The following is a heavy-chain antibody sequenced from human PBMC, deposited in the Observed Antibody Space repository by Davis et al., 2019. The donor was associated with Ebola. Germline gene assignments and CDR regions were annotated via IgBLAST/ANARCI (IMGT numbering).Heavy chain of an antibody. Sequence: ASVKVSCKASGYTFTSYDINWVRQATGQGLEWMGWMNPNSGNTGYAQKFQGRVTMTRNTSISTAYMELSSLRSEDTAVYYCARAISSSWYSPLGYYYGMDVWGQGTTVTVSS. V-gene: IGHV1-8*01. J-gene: IGHJ6*02. D-gene: IGHD6-13*01. CDR2: MNPNSGNT. CDR1: GYTFTSYD. CDR3: ARAISSSWYSPLGYYYGMDV.